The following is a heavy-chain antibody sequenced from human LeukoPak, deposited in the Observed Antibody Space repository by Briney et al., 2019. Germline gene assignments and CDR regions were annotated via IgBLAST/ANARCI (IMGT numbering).Heavy chain of an antibody. Sequence: PGGSLRLSCTASGFTFSSYEMNWVRQAPGKGLEWVSSINIRDSSIYYADSVKGRFTISRDNAKNSLYLQMNSLRAEDTAVYFCARGGVEFEYWGQGTPVTVSS. CDR3: ARGGVEFEY. CDR1: GFTFSSYE. CDR2: INIRDSSI. D-gene: IGHD2-15*01. V-gene: IGHV3-48*03. J-gene: IGHJ4*02.